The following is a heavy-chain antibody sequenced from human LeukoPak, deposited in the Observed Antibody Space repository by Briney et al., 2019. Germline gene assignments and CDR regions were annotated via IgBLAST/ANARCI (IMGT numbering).Heavy chain of an antibody. Sequence: SETVSLTCAVSGGSISSGHWGSWARPPGGEGLEWIGEIYDGGRTNNNPSLQSRVTKSIHKSNNQFSLRVNSVTAADTSVYYCARHQVGSNTFDYWGQGTLVTVSS. CDR2: IYDGGRT. V-gene: IGHV4-4*02. CDR1: GGSISSGHW. J-gene: IGHJ4*02. CDR3: ARHQVGSNTFDY. D-gene: IGHD1-26*01.